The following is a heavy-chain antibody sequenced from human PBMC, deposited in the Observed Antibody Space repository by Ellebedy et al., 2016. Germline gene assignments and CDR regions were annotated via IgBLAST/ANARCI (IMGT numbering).Heavy chain of an antibody. CDR2: ITSSGDST. J-gene: IGHJ5*02. CDR3: ADGERTYYDYNRPLP. V-gene: IGHV3-23*01. D-gene: IGHD3-3*01. CDR1: GFTFSSYA. Sequence: GESLKISXADSGFTFSSYAMTWVRQAPGKGLEWVSAITSSGDSTYYADSVKGRFTISRDNSKNTLYLQMNSLRAADTAVYYCADGERTYYDYNRPLPWGQGTLVTVSS.